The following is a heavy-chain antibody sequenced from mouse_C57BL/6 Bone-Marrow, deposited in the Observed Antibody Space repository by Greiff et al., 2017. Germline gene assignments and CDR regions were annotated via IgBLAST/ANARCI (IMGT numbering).Heavy chain of an antibody. CDR2: INPSSGYT. J-gene: IGHJ3*01. Sequence: VKLVESGAELAKPGASVKLSCKASGYTFTSYWMHWVKQRPGQGLEWIGYINPSSGYTKYNQTFKDKATLTADKSSSTAYMQLSSLTYEDSAVYYCASYDYDLAWFAYWGQGTLVTVSA. CDR3: ASYDYDLAWFAY. D-gene: IGHD2-4*01. V-gene: IGHV1-7*01. CDR1: GYTFTSYW.